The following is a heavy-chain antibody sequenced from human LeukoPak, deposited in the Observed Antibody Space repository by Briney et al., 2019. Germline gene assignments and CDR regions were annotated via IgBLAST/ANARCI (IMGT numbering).Heavy chain of an antibody. Sequence: SETLSLTCTVSGGSISSYCWSWIRQPPGKGLEWIGYIYYSGSTNYNPSLKSRVTISVDTSKNQFSLKLSSVTAADTAVYYCARLVGAMDYYYYGMDVWGQGTTVTVSS. CDR3: ARLVGAMDYYYYGMDV. CDR1: GGSISSYC. D-gene: IGHD1-26*01. V-gene: IGHV4-59*01. CDR2: IYYSGST. J-gene: IGHJ6*02.